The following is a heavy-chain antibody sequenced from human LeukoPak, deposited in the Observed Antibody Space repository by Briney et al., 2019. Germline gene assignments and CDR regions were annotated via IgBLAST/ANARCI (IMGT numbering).Heavy chain of an antibody. CDR2: ISGSGGST. CDR3: VRGYSYGWFDP. V-gene: IGHV3-23*01. CDR1: GFTFSIFA. Sequence: GGSLRLSCAASGFTFSIFAMSWVRQAPGKGLEWVSTISGSGGSTHYADSVKGRFPISRDNSKNTLYLQMNSLRAEDTAVYYCVRGYSYGWFDPWGQGTLVTVSS. J-gene: IGHJ5*02. D-gene: IGHD5-18*01.